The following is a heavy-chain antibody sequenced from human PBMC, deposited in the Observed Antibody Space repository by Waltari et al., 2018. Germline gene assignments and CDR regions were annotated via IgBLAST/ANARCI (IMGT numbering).Heavy chain of an antibody. CDR3: ARGGAYSRSQPPQY. V-gene: IGHV3-7*01. D-gene: IGHD1-26*01. Sequence: EVQLVDSGGGLVQPGGSLRLSCVASGFPPFSIYYFNWVRQAPGKGLEWVATINPDGSEKYYVDSVEGRFTISRDNARNSLYLQMNSLRVEDMAVYYCARGGAYSRSQPPQYWGQGTLVTVSS. CDR1: GFPPFSIYY. J-gene: IGHJ4*02. CDR2: INPDGSEK.